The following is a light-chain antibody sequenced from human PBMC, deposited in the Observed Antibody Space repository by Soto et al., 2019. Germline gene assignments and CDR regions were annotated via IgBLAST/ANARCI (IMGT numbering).Light chain of an antibody. J-gene: IGKJ5*01. CDR1: QSVSSY. Sequence: EIVLTQSPATLSLSPGERATLSVSASQSVSSYLSWYQQKPGQAPRLLIYDASNRATGIPARFSGSGSGTDFTLTISSLEPEDFAVYYCQQRSNWPRVTFGQGTRLQI. V-gene: IGKV3-11*01. CDR3: QQRSNWPRVT. CDR2: DAS.